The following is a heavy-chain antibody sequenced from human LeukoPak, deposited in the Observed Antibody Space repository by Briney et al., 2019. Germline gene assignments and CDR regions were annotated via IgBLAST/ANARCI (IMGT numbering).Heavy chain of an antibody. CDR3: ARVYGSGRTYYYGMDV. V-gene: IGHV1-24*01. J-gene: IGHJ6*02. Sequence: ASAKVSCKGSGYNFDRYGVNWVRQAPGQGLEWVGGFDPEDGETIYAQKFQGRVTMTEDTSTDTAYMELSSLRSEDTAVYYCARVYGSGRTYYYGMDVWGQGTTVTVSS. CDR1: GYNFDRYG. CDR2: FDPEDGET. D-gene: IGHD3-10*01.